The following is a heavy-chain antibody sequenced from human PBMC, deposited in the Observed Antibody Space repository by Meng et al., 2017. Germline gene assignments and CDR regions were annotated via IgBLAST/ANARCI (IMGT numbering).Heavy chain of an antibody. CDR3: ARETATPYCSGGSCYSGVWFDP. V-gene: IGHV1-69*05. CDR2: IIPIFGTA. CDR1: GGTFSSYA. J-gene: IGHJ5*02. Sequence: SVKVSCKASGGTFSSYAISWVRQAPGQGLEWLGGIIPIFGTANYAQKFQGRVTITTDESTSTAYMELSSLRSEDTAVYYCARETATPYCSGGSCYSGVWFDPWGQGTQVTVSS. D-gene: IGHD2-15*01.